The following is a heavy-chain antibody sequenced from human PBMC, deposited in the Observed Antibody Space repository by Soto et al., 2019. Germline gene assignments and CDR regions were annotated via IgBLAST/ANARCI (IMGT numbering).Heavy chain of an antibody. J-gene: IGHJ3*02. CDR2: IWYDGSNK. D-gene: IGHD3-3*01. CDR3: ARDREQPETYYDFWSSSDAFDI. V-gene: IGHV3-33*01. CDR1: GFTFSSYG. Sequence: PGGSLRLSCAASGFTFSSYGMHWVRQAPGKGLEWVAVIWYDGSNKYYADSVKGRFTISRDNSKNTLYLQMNSLRAEDTAVYYCARDREQPETYYDFWSSSDAFDIWGQGTMVTVSS.